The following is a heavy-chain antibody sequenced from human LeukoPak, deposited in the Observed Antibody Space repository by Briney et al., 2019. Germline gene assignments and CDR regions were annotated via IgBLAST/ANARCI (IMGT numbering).Heavy chain of an antibody. V-gene: IGHV4-39*07. J-gene: IGHJ4*02. D-gene: IGHD3-10*01. CDR1: GGSISSSSYY. CDR2: IYYSGST. CDR3: ASNYYGSGSYGY. Sequence: SETLSLTCTVSGGSISSSSYYWGWIRQPPGKGLGWIGSIYYSGSTYYNPSLKSRVTISVDTSKNQFSLKLSSVTAADTAVYYCASNYYGSGSYGYWGQGTLVTVSS.